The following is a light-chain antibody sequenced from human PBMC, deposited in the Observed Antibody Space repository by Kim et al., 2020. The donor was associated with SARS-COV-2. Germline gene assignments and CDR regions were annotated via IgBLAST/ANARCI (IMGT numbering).Light chain of an antibody. J-gene: IGKJ1*01. CDR3: QQYKSYPWT. CDR1: QSISSW. V-gene: IGKV1-5*03. Sequence: ASIGDRVTITCRASQSISSWLAWYQQKPGTAPKLLIYKASSLESGVPSRFSGSGSGTEFTLTVSSLQPDDFATYYCQQYKSYPWTFGQGTKVDIK. CDR2: KAS.